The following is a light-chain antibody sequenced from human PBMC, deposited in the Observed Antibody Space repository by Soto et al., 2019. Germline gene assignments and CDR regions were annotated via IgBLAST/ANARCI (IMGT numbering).Light chain of an antibody. V-gene: IGKV1-9*01. CDR2: GAS. CDR1: QGISSN. J-gene: IGKJ5*01. Sequence: QLTQSPSSLSASVGDRVTITCRASQGISSNLAWYQQKPGRAPKLLIFGASTLQSGVPSRFSGSGSGTDFTLTISSLQPEDFAVYYCQQCSNWPPITFGQGTRLEIK. CDR3: QQCSNWPPIT.